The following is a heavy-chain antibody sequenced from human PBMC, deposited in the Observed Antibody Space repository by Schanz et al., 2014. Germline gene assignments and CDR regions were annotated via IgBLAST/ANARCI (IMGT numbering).Heavy chain of an antibody. D-gene: IGHD5-18*01. V-gene: IGHV3-30*04. CDR3: AREEGYGYGPGAFDI. Sequence: QVQLVESGGGVVQPGTSLRLSCAASGFSFSTYAMHWVRQAPGKGLEWVAVILYDGSKTYYADSVKGRFTISRDNSKNTLSLQMNSLRAEDTAVYYCAREEGYGYGPGAFDIWGQGTMVTVSS. CDR2: ILYDGSKT. CDR1: GFSFSTYA. J-gene: IGHJ3*02.